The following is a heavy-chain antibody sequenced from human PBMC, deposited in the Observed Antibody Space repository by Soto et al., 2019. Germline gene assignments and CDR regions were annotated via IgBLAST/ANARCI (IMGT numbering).Heavy chain of an antibody. D-gene: IGHD3-22*01. Sequence: SETLSLTCTVSGGSISSGDYWWSWIRQPPGKGLEWIGYIFYSGSTYFNPSLKSRVSISVDTSKNEFSLRLTSVTAADTAVYYCAKALLYNSGPFSFFAYRGQGTLVPV. CDR3: AKALLYNSGPFSFFAY. CDR2: IFYSGST. CDR1: GGSISSGDYW. V-gene: IGHV4-30-4*01. J-gene: IGHJ4*02.